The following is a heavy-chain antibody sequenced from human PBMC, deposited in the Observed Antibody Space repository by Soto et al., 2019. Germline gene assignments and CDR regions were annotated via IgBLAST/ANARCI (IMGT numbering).Heavy chain of an antibody. J-gene: IGHJ1*01. CDR1: GFTVSSNY. V-gene: IGHV3-53*01. CDR2: IYSGGST. CDR3: ASDRVESGYPEYFQH. Sequence: EVQLVESGGGLIQPGGSLRLSCAASGFTVSSNYMSWVRQAPGKGLEWVSVIYSGGSTYYADSVKGRFTISRDNSKDTLYRQMNSLRAEDTAVYYWASDRVESGYPEYFQHWGQGTLVTVSS. D-gene: IGHD3-22*01.